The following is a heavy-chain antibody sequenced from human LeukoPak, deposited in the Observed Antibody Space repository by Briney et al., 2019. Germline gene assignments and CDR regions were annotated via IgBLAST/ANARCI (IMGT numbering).Heavy chain of an antibody. CDR1: GFSFSSYW. Sequence: GGSLRLSCAASGFSFSSYWMGWVRQAPGEGLEWVANIKQDESEKYYVDSVKGRFTISRDNAKNSLYLQMNSLRAGDTAVYYCAREGLLPYDYWGQGTLVTVSP. CDR3: AREGLLPYDY. V-gene: IGHV3-7*01. D-gene: IGHD2-15*01. J-gene: IGHJ4*02. CDR2: IKQDESEK.